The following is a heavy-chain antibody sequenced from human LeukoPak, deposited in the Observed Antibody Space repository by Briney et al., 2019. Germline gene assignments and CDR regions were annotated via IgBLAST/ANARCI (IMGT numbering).Heavy chain of an antibody. CDR2: IYHSGST. D-gene: IGHD3-16*02. CDR3: ARDHRLYDYVWGSYRPYYFDY. CDR1: GYSISSGYY. Sequence: PSETLSLTCTVSGYSISSGYYWGWIRQTPGKGLEWIGSIYHSGSTYYNPSLKSRVTISVDTSKNQFSLKLRSVTAADTAVYYCARDHRLYDYVWGSYRPYYFDYWGQGTLVTVSS. V-gene: IGHV4-38-2*02. J-gene: IGHJ4*02.